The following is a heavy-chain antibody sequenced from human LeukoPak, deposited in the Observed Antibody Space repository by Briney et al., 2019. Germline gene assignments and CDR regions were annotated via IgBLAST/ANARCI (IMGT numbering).Heavy chain of an antibody. Sequence: ASVRVSCKASGYTFTSYYMHWVRQAPGQGLEWMGIINPSGGSTSYAQKFQGRVTMTRDTSTSTVYMELSSLRSEDTAVYYCARGGYGIVAAMYLDWFDPWGQGTLVTVSS. CDR2: INPSGGST. CDR1: GYTFTSYY. V-gene: IGHV1-46*01. D-gene: IGHD1-26*01. CDR3: ARGGYGIVAAMYLDWFDP. J-gene: IGHJ5*02.